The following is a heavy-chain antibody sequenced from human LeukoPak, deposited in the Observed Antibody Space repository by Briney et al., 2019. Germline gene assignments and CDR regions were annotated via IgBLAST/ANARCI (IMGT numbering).Heavy chain of an antibody. V-gene: IGHV1-18*01. CDR3: ARMVEGHQGYFYYMDV. D-gene: IGHD2-15*01. CDR2: ISVDNGYT. J-gene: IGHJ6*03. Sequence: GASVKVSCKASGYTLTSDGISWVRQAPGQGLEWMGWISVDNGYTNYAQNLQGRVTMTTDTSSNTAYMELRSLRTDDTAVYYCARMVEGHQGYFYYMDVGQIGTTVIVFS. CDR1: GYTLTSDG.